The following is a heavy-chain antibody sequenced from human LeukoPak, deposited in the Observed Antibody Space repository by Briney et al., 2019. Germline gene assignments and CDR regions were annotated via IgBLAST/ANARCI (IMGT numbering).Heavy chain of an antibody. CDR3: ASTRRAAVAGRFDS. CDR1: GASMSSNY. Sequence: SETLSLTCNVSGASMSSNYWSWIRQPPGKGLGWIGYIYHSGNTNYSPSLESRVTMSVDESKNQFSLRVHFVSAADTAVYYCASTRRAAVAGRFDSWGQGTLVTVSS. CDR2: IYHSGNT. V-gene: IGHV4-4*09. J-gene: IGHJ4*02. D-gene: IGHD6-19*01.